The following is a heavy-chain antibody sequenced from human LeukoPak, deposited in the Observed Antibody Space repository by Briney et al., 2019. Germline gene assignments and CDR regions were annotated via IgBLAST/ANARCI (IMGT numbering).Heavy chain of an antibody. J-gene: IGHJ5*02. D-gene: IGHD2-2*01. CDR2: MNPNSGNT. Sequence: ASVKVSCKASGYTFTSYDISWVRQATGQGLEWMGWMNPNSGNTGYAQKFQGRVTITRNTSISTAYMELSSLRSEDTAVYYCARGSEPIVVVSAVNWFDPWGQGTLVTVSS. V-gene: IGHV1-8*03. CDR3: ARGSEPIVVVSAVNWFDP. CDR1: GYTFTSYD.